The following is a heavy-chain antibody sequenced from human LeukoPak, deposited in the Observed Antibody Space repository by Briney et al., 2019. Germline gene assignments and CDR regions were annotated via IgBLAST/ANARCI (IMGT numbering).Heavy chain of an antibody. D-gene: IGHD6-13*01. Sequence: SETLSLTCAVYGGSFSGYYWSWIRQPPGKGLEWIGEINHSGSTNYNPSLKSRVTISVDTSKNQFSLKLSSVTAADTAVYYCARLGGSSSWYSGWFDPWGQGTPVTVSS. J-gene: IGHJ5*02. CDR3: ARLGGSSSWYSGWFDP. CDR2: INHSGST. V-gene: IGHV4-34*01. CDR1: GGSFSGYY.